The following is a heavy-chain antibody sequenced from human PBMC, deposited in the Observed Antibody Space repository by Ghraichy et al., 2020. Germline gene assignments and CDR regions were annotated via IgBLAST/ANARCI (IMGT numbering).Heavy chain of an antibody. CDR1: GFTFSSYG. CDR2: IWYDGSNK. D-gene: IGHD3-22*01. Sequence: GGSLRLSCAASGFTFSSYGMHWVRQAPGKGLEWVAVIWYDGSNKYYADSVKGRFTISRDNSKNTLYLQMNSLRAEDTAVYYCAREDYYDSSGYYDHPLDYWDQGTLVTVSS. V-gene: IGHV3-33*01. J-gene: IGHJ4*02. CDR3: AREDYYDSSGYYDHPLDY.